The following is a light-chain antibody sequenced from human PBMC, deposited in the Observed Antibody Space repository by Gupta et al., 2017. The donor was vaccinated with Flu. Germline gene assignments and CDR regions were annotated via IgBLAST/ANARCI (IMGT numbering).Light chain of an antibody. J-gene: IGKJ5*01. V-gene: IGKV3D-15*01. CDR2: DAS. CDR1: QSLSSK. CDR3: QQYNNWPPNT. Sequence: ATLYVSPGERANLTCRASQSLSSKLAWYQQKPGQAPRLLIYDASTRATGSPARFSGSGSGTEFTLTISSLQSEDFAVYFCQQYNNWPPNTFGQGTRLEIK.